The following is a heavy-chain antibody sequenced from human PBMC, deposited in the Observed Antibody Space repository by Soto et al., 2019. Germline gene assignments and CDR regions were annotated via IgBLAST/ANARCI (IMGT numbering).Heavy chain of an antibody. CDR3: ASLTDAIKDYYGMDV. J-gene: IGHJ6*02. D-gene: IGHD2-2*01. V-gene: IGHV4-31*03. CDR1: GGSISSGGYY. Sequence: SETLSLTCTVSGGSISSGGYYWSWIRQHPGKGLEWIGYIYYSGSTYYNPSLKSRVTISVDTSKNQFSLKLSYVTAADTAVYYCASLTDAIKDYYGMDVWGQGTTVTVYS. CDR2: IYYSGST.